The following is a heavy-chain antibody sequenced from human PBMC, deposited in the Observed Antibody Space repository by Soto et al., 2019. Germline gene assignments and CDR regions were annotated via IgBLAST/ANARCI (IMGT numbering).Heavy chain of an antibody. D-gene: IGHD1-26*01. J-gene: IGHJ4*02. V-gene: IGHV1-2*04. Sequence: ASVKVSCKASGYSFTDYHIHWVRQAPGQGLEWLGRINPKSGGTSTAQKFQGWVTMTRDRSISTAYMALTRLRSDDTAVYYCARDLAKGGGSAGFDYWGQGTLVTVSS. CDR1: GYSFTDYH. CDR2: INPKSGGT. CDR3: ARDLAKGGGSAGFDY.